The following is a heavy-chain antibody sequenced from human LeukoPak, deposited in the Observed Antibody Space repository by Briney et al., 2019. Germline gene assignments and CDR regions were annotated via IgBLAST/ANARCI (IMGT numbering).Heavy chain of an antibody. V-gene: IGHV3-11*04. J-gene: IGHJ5*02. CDR2: TSSSGGAT. CDR3: TKSDWFDP. Sequence: GGSLRLSCAASGFIFSDYYMSWIRQVPGKGLEWVSYTSSSGGATYYAGFVKGRFTVSRDNAKNTLYLQMNSLRVEDTAMYYCTKSDWFDPWGQGTLVIVSS. CDR1: GFIFSDYY.